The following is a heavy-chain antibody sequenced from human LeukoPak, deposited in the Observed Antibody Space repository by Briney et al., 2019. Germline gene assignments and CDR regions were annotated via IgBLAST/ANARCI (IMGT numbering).Heavy chain of an antibody. CDR1: GFTVSNSY. Sequence: GGSLRLSCVASGFTVSNSYMTWVRQAPGKGLEWVSVIYSDGGTFYSDSVKGRFTISRDYSKSTLYLQMNSLRADDTAVYYCARDSNGPAFWGQGTLVTVSS. CDR3: ARDSNGPAF. D-gene: IGHD6-19*01. J-gene: IGHJ4*02. V-gene: IGHV3-53*01. CDR2: IYSDGGT.